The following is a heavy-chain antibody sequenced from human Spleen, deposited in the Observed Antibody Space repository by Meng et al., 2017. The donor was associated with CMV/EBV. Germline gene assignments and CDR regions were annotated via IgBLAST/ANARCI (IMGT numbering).Heavy chain of an antibody. CDR3: ARDFGAVWFDP. Sequence: QGPLQDAGTGLGKPSEPLSPPCTVSGGSISSYYGSWIRQPAGKGLEWIGRIYTSGSTNYNPSLKSRVTMSVDTSKNQFSLKLSSVTAADTAVYYCARDFGAVWFDPWGQGTLVTVSS. D-gene: IGHD3-16*01. J-gene: IGHJ5*02. V-gene: IGHV4-4*07. CDR2: IYTSGST. CDR1: GGSISSYY.